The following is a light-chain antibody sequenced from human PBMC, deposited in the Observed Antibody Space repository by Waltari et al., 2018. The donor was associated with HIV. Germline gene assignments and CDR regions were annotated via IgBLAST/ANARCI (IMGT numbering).Light chain of an antibody. Sequence: QSVLTQPPSLSGAPGQTVTISCTGTSPHIGADYHLHWYQQLPGTAPKLLIYGNTIRPSGVPDRFSGSKSGTSASLAITGLQADDEADYYCQSYDSSLSAWVFGGGTKLTVL. V-gene: IGLV1-40*01. J-gene: IGLJ3*02. CDR2: GNT. CDR1: SPHIGADYH. CDR3: QSYDSSLSAWV.